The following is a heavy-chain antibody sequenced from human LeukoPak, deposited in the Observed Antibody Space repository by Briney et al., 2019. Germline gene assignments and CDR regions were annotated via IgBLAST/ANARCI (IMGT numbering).Heavy chain of an antibody. Sequence: GASVKVSCKASGYTFTSYYMHWVRQAPGQGLEWMGIINPSGGSTSYAQKFQGRVTMTRDTSTSTVYMELSSLRSEDTAVYYCARDQDCSGGSCYPAGYYFDYWGQGTLVTVSS. CDR1: GYTFTSYY. D-gene: IGHD2-15*01. CDR2: INPSGGST. V-gene: IGHV1-46*03. CDR3: ARDQDCSGGSCYPAGYYFDY. J-gene: IGHJ4*02.